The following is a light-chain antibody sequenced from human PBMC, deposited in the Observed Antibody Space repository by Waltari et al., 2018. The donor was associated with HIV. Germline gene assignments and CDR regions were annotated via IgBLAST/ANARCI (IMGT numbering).Light chain of an antibody. Sequence: AIRLTQSPSSFSASTGDRVTITCRASQGISSYLAWYQQKPGKAPKLLIYAASTLQSGVPSRFSGSGSGTDFTLTISCLQSEDFATYYCQQYYSYPRSFGPGTKVDIK. CDR3: QQYYSYPRS. J-gene: IGKJ3*01. CDR2: AAS. V-gene: IGKV1-8*01. CDR1: QGISSY.